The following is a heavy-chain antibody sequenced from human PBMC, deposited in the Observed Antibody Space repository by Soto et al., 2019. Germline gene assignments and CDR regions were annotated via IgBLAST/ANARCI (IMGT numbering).Heavy chain of an antibody. CDR3: ARVSGYGNWFDP. CDR2: IYYSGST. CDR1: GGSISSGGYY. Sequence: SETLSLTCTVSGGSISSGGYYWSWIRQHPGKGLEWIGYIYYSGSTYYNPSLKSRVTIXAXXAXNXFXLXXXSVTXADTALYYCARVSGYGNWFDPWGQGTLVTVSS. J-gene: IGHJ5*02. D-gene: IGHD3-3*01. V-gene: IGHV4-31*03.